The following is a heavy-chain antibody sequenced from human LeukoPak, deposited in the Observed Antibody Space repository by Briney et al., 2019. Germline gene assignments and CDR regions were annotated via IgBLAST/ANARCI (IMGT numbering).Heavy chain of an antibody. CDR3: ARLVPGYYYMDV. Sequence: GGSLRLSCAASGFTFSIYYLYWVRQAPGKGLEWVAFITYDGTNKYYTDSVKGRFTISRDNSKNTLYLQMNSLRAEDTAVYYCARLVPGYYYMDVWGTGTKVTVSS. D-gene: IGHD6-13*01. J-gene: IGHJ6*03. V-gene: IGHV3-30-3*01. CDR2: ITYDGTNK. CDR1: GFTFSIYY.